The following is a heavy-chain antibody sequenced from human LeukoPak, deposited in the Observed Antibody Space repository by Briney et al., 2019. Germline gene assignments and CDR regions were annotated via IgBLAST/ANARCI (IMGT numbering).Heavy chain of an antibody. Sequence: PGGSLRLSCAASGFTFRQYWMSWVRQAPGKGLEWVSAISGSGGSTYYADSVKGRFTISRDNSKNTLYLQMNSLRAEDTAVYYCAKDQGGDFWSGYIPGYYFDYWGQGTLVTVSS. CDR3: AKDQGGDFWSGYIPGYYFDY. CDR1: GFTFRQYW. V-gene: IGHV3-23*01. D-gene: IGHD3-3*01. CDR2: ISGSGGST. J-gene: IGHJ4*02.